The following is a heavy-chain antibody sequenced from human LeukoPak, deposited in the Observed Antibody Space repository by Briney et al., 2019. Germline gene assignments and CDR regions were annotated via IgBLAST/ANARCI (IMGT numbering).Heavy chain of an antibody. J-gene: IGHJ4*02. D-gene: IGHD6-19*01. Sequence: VKVSCKASGGTFSSYAISWVRQAPGQGLEWMGGIIPIFGTANYAQKFQGRVTITADESTSTAYMELSSLRSEDTAVYYCAGDLVGYSSGLCFDYWGQGTLVTVSS. CDR1: GGTFSSYA. V-gene: IGHV1-69*13. CDR2: IIPIFGTA. CDR3: AGDLVGYSSGLCFDY.